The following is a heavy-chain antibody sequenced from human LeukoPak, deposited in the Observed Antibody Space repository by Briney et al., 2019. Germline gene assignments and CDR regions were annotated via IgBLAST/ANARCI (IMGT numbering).Heavy chain of an antibody. CDR3: ARSQFDN. CDR2: IDGDGSTT. CDR1: GFIFGAYW. J-gene: IGHJ4*01. Sequence: GGSLRLSCEASGFIFGAYWMLLVRQAPGKGLVWVSRIDGDGSTTTYADSVKGRFTISRDNAKNTLYLQMNSLRAEDTAVYYCARSQFDNWGQGTLVTVSS. V-gene: IGHV3-74*01.